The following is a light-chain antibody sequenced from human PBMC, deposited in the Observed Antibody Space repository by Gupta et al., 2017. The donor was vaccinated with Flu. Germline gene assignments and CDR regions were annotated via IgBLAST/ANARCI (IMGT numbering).Light chain of an antibody. Sequence: IQMTQSPSSVSASVGDRVTISCRAVQDIGTWLGWYEQKPGEAPNRLVYSAASWRGGVPPRCRGSGGGIDFTLTITSRQQEDFATYFCQLTTSDPPMSFGRGTRVEMK. CDR2: SAA. CDR1: QDIGTW. J-gene: IGKJ4*01. V-gene: IGKV1-12*01. CDR3: QLTTSDPPMS.